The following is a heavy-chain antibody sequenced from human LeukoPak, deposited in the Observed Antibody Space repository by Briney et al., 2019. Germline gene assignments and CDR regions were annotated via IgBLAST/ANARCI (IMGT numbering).Heavy chain of an antibody. CDR2: IYHSGST. CDR1: GGSISSTSYY. D-gene: IGHD2-15*01. Sequence: PSETLSLTCTVSGGSISSTSYYWGWIRQPPGKGLEWIGSIYHSGSTYYNPSLKSRVTISVDTSKNQFSLKLSSVTAADTAVYYCARVGCSGGSCYSLDYWGQGTLVTVSS. CDR3: ARVGCSGGSCYSLDY. J-gene: IGHJ4*02. V-gene: IGHV4-39*07.